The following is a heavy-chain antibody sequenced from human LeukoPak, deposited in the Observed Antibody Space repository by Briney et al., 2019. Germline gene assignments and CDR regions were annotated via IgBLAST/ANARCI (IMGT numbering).Heavy chain of an antibody. D-gene: IGHD5-18*01. J-gene: IGHJ4*02. V-gene: IGHV1-3*01. Sequence: GASVKVSCKTSGYTFTSYAMHWVRQAPGQRPEWMGWINAGIGNTRYSERFQDRITITRDTSASTVHMELSSLRSEVTAVYYCARDWGGGDTAIVTASFDYWGQGTLVTVSS. CDR2: INAGIGNT. CDR1: GYTFTSYA. CDR3: ARDWGGGDTAIVTASFDY.